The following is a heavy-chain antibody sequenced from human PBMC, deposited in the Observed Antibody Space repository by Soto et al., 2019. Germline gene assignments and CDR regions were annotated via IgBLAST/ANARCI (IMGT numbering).Heavy chain of an antibody. J-gene: IGHJ6*02. V-gene: IGHV3-21*01. Sequence: EVQLVESGGGLVKPGGSLRLSCAASGFTFSSYSMNWVRQAPGKGLEWVSSISSSSSYIYYADSVKGRFTISRDNAKXXLXXQMNRLRAEDTAVYYCAREGVQHGSGPYYYYGMDVWGQGTTVTVSS. CDR1: GFTFSSYS. CDR3: AREGVQHGSGPYYYYGMDV. D-gene: IGHD3-10*01. CDR2: ISSSSSYI.